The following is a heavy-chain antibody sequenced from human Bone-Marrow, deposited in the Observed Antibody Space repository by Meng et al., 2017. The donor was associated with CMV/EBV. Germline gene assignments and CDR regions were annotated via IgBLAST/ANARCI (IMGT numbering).Heavy chain of an antibody. Sequence: SETLSLTCTVSGGSISSSSYYWGWIRQPPGKGLEWIGSIYYSGSTYYNPSLKSRVTISVDTSKNQFSLKLSSVTAADTAVYYCARGGTLYTAQYWGQGTLVTFSS. V-gene: IGHV4-39*01. CDR3: ARGGTLYTAQY. CDR2: IYYSGST. D-gene: IGHD2/OR15-2a*01. CDR1: GGSISSSSYY. J-gene: IGHJ4*02.